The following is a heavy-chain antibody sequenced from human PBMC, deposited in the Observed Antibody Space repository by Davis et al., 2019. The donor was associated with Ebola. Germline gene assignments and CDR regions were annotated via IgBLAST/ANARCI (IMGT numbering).Heavy chain of an antibody. Sequence: GESLKISCAASGFTFSSYGMSWVRQAPGKGLEWVSASGRTDKTYYADSVKGRFTISRDKSKNTVYLQMNSLRAEDTAVYYCAKEIGGSGWYSIDYWSQGTTVIVSS. CDR3: AKEIGGSGWYSIDY. CDR2: SGRTDKT. D-gene: IGHD6-19*01. CDR1: GFTFSSYG. V-gene: IGHV3-23*01. J-gene: IGHJ6*02.